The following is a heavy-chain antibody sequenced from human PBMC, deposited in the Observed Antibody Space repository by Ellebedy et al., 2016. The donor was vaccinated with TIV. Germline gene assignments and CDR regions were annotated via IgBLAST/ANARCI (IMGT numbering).Heavy chain of an antibody. J-gene: IGHJ4*02. CDR2: IKQDGREK. V-gene: IGHV3-7*01. CDR3: ARDAPFRTDY. CDR1: GFSFNSYW. Sequence: GESLKISCAASGFSFNSYWMSWVRQAPGKGLEWVANIKQDGREKYYVDSVKGRFTISRDNAKNSLYLQMNSLRAEDTAVYYCARDAPFRTDYWGQGALVTVSS.